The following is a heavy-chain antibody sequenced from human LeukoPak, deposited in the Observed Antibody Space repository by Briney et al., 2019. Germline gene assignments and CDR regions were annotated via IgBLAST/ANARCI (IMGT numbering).Heavy chain of an antibody. CDR3: ARDNLRGNSGWYYFDY. CDR1: GFTFSSYG. V-gene: IGHV3-30*03. J-gene: IGHJ4*02. Sequence: GGSLRLSCAASGFTFSSYGMHWVRQAPGKGLEWVAFISYDGSNKYYADSVKGRFTISRDNSKNTLYLQMNSLRAEDTAVYYCARDNLRGNSGWYYFDYWGQGTLVTVSS. CDR2: ISYDGSNK. D-gene: IGHD4-23*01.